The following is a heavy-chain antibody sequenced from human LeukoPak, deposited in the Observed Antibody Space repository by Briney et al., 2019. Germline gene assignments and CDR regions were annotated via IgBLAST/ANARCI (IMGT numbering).Heavy chain of an antibody. D-gene: IGHD1-7*01. CDR2: INPTSGGT. J-gene: IGHJ4*02. CDR1: GYTFTGYY. CDR3: ARDGSQLSIAGTAVDY. V-gene: IGHV1-2*02. Sequence: GASVKVSWKASGYTFTGYYMHWVRQAPGQGLEWMGWINPTSGGTEFAQKFQGRVTMTWDTSISTAYMNLNSLRSDDTAVYYCARDGSQLSIAGTAVDYWGQGTLVTVSS.